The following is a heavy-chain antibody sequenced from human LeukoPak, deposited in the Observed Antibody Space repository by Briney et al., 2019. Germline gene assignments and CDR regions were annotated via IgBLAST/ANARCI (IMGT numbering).Heavy chain of an antibody. J-gene: IGHJ3*02. V-gene: IGHV3-53*01. CDR1: GFTVSSNY. CDR2: IYSGGST. D-gene: IGHD3-9*01. CDR3: ASGDVLRYFDWSPGGAFDI. Sequence: GGSLRLSCAASGFTVSSNYMSWVRQAPGKGLEWVSVIYSGGSTYYADSVKGRFTISRDNSKNTLCLQMNSLRAEDTAVYYCASGDVLRYFDWSPGGAFDIWGQGTMVTVSS.